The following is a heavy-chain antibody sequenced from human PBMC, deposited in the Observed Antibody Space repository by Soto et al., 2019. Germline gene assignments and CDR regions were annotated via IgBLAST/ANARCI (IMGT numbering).Heavy chain of an antibody. CDR2: LSSGGRT. J-gene: IGHJ3*02. Sequence: GGSLRLSCAASGFTVSANYMGWVRLAPGEGLEWVSVLSSGGRTYYPASLEGRFTISGDNSKNTVYLQMHSLRVEDTAVYYCARDRDSGSYLVARVDAFDIWGQGTMVTVSS. CDR1: GFTVSANY. D-gene: IGHD1-26*01. CDR3: ARDRDSGSYLVARVDAFDI. V-gene: IGHV3-53*01.